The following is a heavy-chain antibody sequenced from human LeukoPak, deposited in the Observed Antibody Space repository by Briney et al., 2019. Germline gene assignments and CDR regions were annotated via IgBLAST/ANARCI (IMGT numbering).Heavy chain of an antibody. J-gene: IGHJ4*02. CDR2: ISYDGSNK. Sequence: GRSLRLSCAASGFSFSRYGMHWVRQAPGKGLEWVAVISYDGSNKHYADSVKGRFTISRDNSKNTLYLQMNSLRAEDTAVYYCAKGPLLGELFSFDYWGQGTLVTVSS. CDR3: AKGPLLGELFSFDY. V-gene: IGHV3-30*18. CDR1: GFSFSRYG. D-gene: IGHD3-16*01.